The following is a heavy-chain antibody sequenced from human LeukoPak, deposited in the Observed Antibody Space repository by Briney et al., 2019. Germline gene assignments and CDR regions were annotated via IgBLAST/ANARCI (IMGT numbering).Heavy chain of an antibody. V-gene: IGHV3-7*04. Sequence: GGSLRLSCAASGFTFSNYWMSWVRQAPGKGPEWVANIKEDGSDKNYVDSVRGRFTISRDNAKNALYLQMNSLRAEDTAVYYCGREIPGGTTSLDCWGQGTVVTVSS. D-gene: IGHD1-7*01. CDR2: IKEDGSDK. CDR3: GREIPGGTTSLDC. J-gene: IGHJ4*02. CDR1: GFTFSNYW.